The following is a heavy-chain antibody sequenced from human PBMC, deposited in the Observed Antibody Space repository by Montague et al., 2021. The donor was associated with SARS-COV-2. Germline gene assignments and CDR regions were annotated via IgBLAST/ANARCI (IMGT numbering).Heavy chain of an antibody. J-gene: IGHJ4*02. D-gene: IGHD6-19*01. CDR2: MYYRGST. CDR3: ATQEDPSGWIPGPFDF. Sequence: SETLSLTCTVSGGSISSSTYYWAWIRQPPGKGLEWIGSMYYRGSTYYNPSLKSRVFISVDTTKKQLSLTLTSVTAADTAVYYWATQEDPSGWIPGPFDFWGQGTLLSVSS. V-gene: IGHV4-39*01. CDR1: GGSISSSTYY.